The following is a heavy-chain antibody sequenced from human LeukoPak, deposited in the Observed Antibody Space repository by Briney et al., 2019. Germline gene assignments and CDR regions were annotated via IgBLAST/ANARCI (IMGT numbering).Heavy chain of an antibody. CDR2: INSDGSST. V-gene: IGHV3-74*01. CDR3: VREPQAEYYFDY. J-gene: IGHJ4*02. CDR1: GFTFSRYW. D-gene: IGHD1-14*01. Sequence: GGSLRLSCVASGFTFSRYWMHWVRQAPGKGLVWVSRINSDGSSTTYADSVKGRFTISRDNAKNTLYLQMNSLRAEDTAVYYCVREPQAEYYFDYWGQGTLVTVSS.